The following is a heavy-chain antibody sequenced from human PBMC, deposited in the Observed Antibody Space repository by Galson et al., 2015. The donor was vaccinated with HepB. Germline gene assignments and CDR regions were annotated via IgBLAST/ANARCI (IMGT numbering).Heavy chain of an antibody. CDR1: GGSISSNTYY. J-gene: IGHJ4*02. CDR3: ASPTAWYGN. CDR2: IHYGGSS. Sequence: LSLTCTVSGGSISSNTYYWGWIRQSPGKGLEWIGSIHYGGSSYYNPSLKSRFTISRDNAKNSLYLQMNSLRAEDTAVYYCASPTAWYGNWGQGTLVTVSS. V-gene: IGHV4-39*07. D-gene: IGHD6-13*01.